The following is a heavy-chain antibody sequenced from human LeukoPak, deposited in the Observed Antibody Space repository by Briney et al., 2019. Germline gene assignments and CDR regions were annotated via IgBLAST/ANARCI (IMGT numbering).Heavy chain of an antibody. J-gene: IGHJ5*02. Sequence: SETLSLTCTVSGGSISSYYWSWIRQPAGKGLEWIGRIYTSGSTNYNPSLKSRVTMSVDTSKNQFSLKLSSVTAADTAVYYCARDARYGDYGWFDPWGQGTLVTASS. CDR3: ARDARYGDYGWFDP. V-gene: IGHV4-4*07. CDR2: IYTSGST. D-gene: IGHD4-17*01. CDR1: GGSISSYY.